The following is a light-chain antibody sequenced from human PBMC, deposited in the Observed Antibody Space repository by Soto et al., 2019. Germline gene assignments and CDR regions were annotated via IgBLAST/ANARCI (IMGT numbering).Light chain of an antibody. CDR1: SSDVGRYNR. J-gene: IGLJ1*01. CDR2: EVR. V-gene: IGLV2-18*01. Sequence: QSVLTQPPSVSGSPGQSVTISCTGTSSDVGRYNRVSWYQQPPGTAPKLLIYEVRNRPSGVPDRFSGSKSANTASLTISGLQAEDEADYYCSLYTTNRTFVFGAGTKVTVL. CDR3: SLYTTNRTFV.